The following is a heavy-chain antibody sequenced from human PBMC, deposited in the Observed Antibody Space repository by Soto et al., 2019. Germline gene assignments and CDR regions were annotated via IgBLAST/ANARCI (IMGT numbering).Heavy chain of an antibody. D-gene: IGHD1-20*01. J-gene: IGHJ4*02. CDR3: ATSQKGYNWNYFDN. V-gene: IGHV4-39*01. Sequence: SETLSLTCAVSGGSISGSYYYWAWLRQSPGKGPEWLGSVFYTGFTSYNPSLESRVSVSVDTSKSQFSLKLSAVTAADTAVYYCATSQKGYNWNYFDNWGQGALVTVSS. CDR2: VFYTGFT. CDR1: GGSISGSYYY.